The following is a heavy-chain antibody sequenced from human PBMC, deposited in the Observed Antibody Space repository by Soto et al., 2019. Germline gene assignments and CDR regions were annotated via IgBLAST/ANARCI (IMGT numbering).Heavy chain of an antibody. J-gene: IGHJ4*02. CDR1: GGSFSGYY. Sequence: SETLSLTCAVYGGSFSGYYWSWIRQPPGKGLEWIGEINHSGSTNYNPSLKSRVTISVDTSKNQFSLKLSSVTAADTAVYYCARVGYGSGHYDFDYWGQGTLVTVSS. CDR3: ARVGYGSGHYDFDY. CDR2: INHSGST. D-gene: IGHD3-10*01. V-gene: IGHV4-34*01.